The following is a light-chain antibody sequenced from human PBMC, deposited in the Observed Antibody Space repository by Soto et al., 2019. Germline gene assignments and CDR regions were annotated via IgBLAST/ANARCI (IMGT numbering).Light chain of an antibody. CDR2: AAY. V-gene: IGKV1-39*01. CDR1: QYINNY. CDR3: QQSYSTPPYT. J-gene: IGKJ2*01. Sequence: DIQMTQSPSSLSTSVGDRVTITCRASQYINNYLNWYQQKPGKAPKLLIFAAYNLQSGVPSRFSGSGSGTDFTLPISSLQPEDFATYYCQQSYSTPPYTFGQGTKQDMK.